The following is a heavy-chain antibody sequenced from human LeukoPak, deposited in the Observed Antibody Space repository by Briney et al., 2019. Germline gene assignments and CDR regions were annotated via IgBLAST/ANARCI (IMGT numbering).Heavy chain of an antibody. CDR1: GYTFTSYG. CDR3: ARDFALLWFGGFFDY. Sequence: GASVKVSCKASGYTFTSYGISWVRQAPGQGLEWMGWISAYNGNTNYAQKLQGRVTMTTDTSTSTAYMELRSLRSDDTAVYYCARDFALLWFGGFFDYLGQGTLVTVSS. V-gene: IGHV1-18*04. D-gene: IGHD3-10*01. CDR2: ISAYNGNT. J-gene: IGHJ4*02.